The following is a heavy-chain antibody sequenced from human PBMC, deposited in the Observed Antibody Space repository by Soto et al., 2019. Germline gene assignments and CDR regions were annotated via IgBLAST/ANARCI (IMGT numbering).Heavy chain of an antibody. CDR3: ARDRPGSKHYFDY. CDR2: INTDGSGT. V-gene: IGHV3-74*01. Sequence: GGSLRLSCAASGFTFSSDWMHWVRQAPGKGLVWVSRINTDGSGTSYADSVKGRFTISRDNAKNTLYLQMNSLRAEDTAMYYCARDRPGSKHYFDYWGQGNMVTVSS. J-gene: IGHJ4*02. D-gene: IGHD3-10*01. CDR1: GFTFSSDW.